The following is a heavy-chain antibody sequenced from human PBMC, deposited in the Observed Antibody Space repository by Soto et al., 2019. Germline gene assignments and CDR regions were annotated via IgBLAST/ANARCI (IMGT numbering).Heavy chain of an antibody. J-gene: IGHJ4*01. CDR1: GFTFTNYA. D-gene: IGHD2-8*02. V-gene: IGHV3-23*01. CDR3: APSQRWAPYCAN. Sequence: EVQLLESGGDLVQPGGSLRLSCAASGFTFTNYAMTWVRQAPGKGLEWVSSISGSGGSTFYADSVKGRFTISRDNSKTTLYLQMNSLRAEDMAVYYCAPSQRWAPYCANWGHGTLVTVSS. CDR2: ISGSGGST.